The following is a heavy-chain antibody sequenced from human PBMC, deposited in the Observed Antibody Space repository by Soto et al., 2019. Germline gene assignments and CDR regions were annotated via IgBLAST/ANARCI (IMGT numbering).Heavy chain of an antibody. CDR3: ATPSHDDTGGYYLPIDY. J-gene: IGHJ4*02. D-gene: IGHD3-22*01. V-gene: IGHV1-69*01. Sequence: HVQLVQSGAEVKKPGSSVKVSCKASGGTFSSYAISWVRQAPGQGLEWMGGIIPIFGTPKYAQKVQGRVTSNADESTTTAYMELTSLRSEYTAVYYCATPSHDDTGGYYLPIDYWGQGTLVTVSS. CDR1: GGTFSSYA. CDR2: IIPIFGTP.